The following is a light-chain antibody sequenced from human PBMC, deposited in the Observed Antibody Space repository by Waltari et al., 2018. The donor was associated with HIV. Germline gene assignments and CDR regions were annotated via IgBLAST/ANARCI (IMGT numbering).Light chain of an antibody. Sequence: QSVLTQPPSASGTPGQRVTISCSGSSSNIGSNYVYWYQQFPGTAPKLLIYRNNQRPSGVPDRFSGSKSGTSASLAISGLRSEDEADYYCMIWPSSAAGVFGGGTKLTVL. CDR2: RNN. V-gene: IGLV1-47*01. J-gene: IGLJ2*01. CDR1: SSNIGSNY. CDR3: MIWPSSAAGV.